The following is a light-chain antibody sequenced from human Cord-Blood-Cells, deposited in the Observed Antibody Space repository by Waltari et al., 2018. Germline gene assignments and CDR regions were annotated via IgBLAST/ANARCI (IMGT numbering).Light chain of an antibody. J-gene: IGKJ1*01. CDR3: QQYNNWLWT. CDR1: QSVSSN. Sequence: EIVITNPPATLSVSPGERATVSCRASQSVSSNLAWYQQKPGQAPRLLIYGASTRATGIPARFSGSGSGTEFTLTISSLQSEDFAVYYCQQYNNWLWTFGQGTKVEIK. V-gene: IGKV3-15*01. CDR2: GAS.